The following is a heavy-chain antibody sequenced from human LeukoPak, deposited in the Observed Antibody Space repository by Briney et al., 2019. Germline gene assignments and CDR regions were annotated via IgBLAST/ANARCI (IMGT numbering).Heavy chain of an antibody. CDR3: ARAVVDSRWLQSHELDY. D-gene: IGHD5-24*01. CDR1: GYSFTSYW. CDR2: IYPGDSDT. V-gene: IGHV5-51*01. Sequence: GESLKISCKGSGYSFTSYWIGWVRHMPGKGLEWMGIIYPGDSDTRYSPSFQGQVTISADKSISTAYLQWSSLKASDTAMYYCARAVVDSRWLQSHELDYWSQGTLVTVSS. J-gene: IGHJ4*02.